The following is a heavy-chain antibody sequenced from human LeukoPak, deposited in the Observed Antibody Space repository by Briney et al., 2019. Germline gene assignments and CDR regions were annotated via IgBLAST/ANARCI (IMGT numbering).Heavy chain of an antibody. V-gene: IGHV1-2*06. D-gene: IGHD2-2*01. CDR3: ARQDIVVVPAAHGDWFDP. Sequence: ASVKVSCKASGYTFTGYYMHWVRQAPGQGLEWMGRINPNSGGTNYAQKFQGRVTMTRDTSISTAYMELSRLRSDDTAVYNCARQDIVVVPAAHGDWFDPWGQGTLVTVSS. J-gene: IGHJ5*02. CDR2: INPNSGGT. CDR1: GYTFTGYY.